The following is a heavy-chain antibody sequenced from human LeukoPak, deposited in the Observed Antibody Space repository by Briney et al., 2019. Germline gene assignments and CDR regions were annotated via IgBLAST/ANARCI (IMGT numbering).Heavy chain of an antibody. D-gene: IGHD5-18*01. CDR3: AKVGGYSYGPDPFDY. Sequence: QSGGSLRPSCAASGFTFDDYAMPWVRQAPGKGLEWVSGISWNSGSIGYADSVKGRFTISRDNAKNSLYLQMNSLRAEDTALYYCAKVGGYSYGPDPFDYWGQGTLVTVSS. J-gene: IGHJ4*02. V-gene: IGHV3-9*01. CDR1: GFTFDDYA. CDR2: ISWNSGSI.